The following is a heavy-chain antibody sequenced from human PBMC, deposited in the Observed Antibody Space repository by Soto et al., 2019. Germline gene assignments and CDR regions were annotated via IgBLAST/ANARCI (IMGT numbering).Heavy chain of an antibody. Sequence: DVQLLESGGGLVQPEGSLRLSCAASGFTFSRYDLGWVRQGPGKGLEWVAVVSIGGSTHYADSVRGRLTISRDNSKNTLSLQMNSLTAEDSALYFGAKRRGAGGHFDYWGQGALVTVSS. D-gene: IGHD2-15*01. V-gene: IGHV3-23*01. J-gene: IGHJ4*02. CDR3: AKRRGAGGHFDY. CDR2: VSIGGST. CDR1: GFTFSRYD.